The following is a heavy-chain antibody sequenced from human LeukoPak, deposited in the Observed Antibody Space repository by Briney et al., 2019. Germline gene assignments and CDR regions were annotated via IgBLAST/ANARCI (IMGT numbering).Heavy chain of an antibody. CDR2: IYHSGST. CDR1: GYSISSGYY. D-gene: IGHD3-10*01. Sequence: SETLSLTCTVSGYSISSGYYWGWIRQPPGKGLEWIGSIYHSGSTYYNPSLKSRVTISVDTSKNQFSLKLSSVTAADTAVYYCARMGYYYGSGRVDYWGQGTLVTVSS. CDR3: ARMGYYYGSGRVDY. V-gene: IGHV4-38-2*02. J-gene: IGHJ4*02.